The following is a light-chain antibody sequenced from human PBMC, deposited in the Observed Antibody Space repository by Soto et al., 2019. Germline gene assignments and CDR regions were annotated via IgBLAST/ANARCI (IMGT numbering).Light chain of an antibody. J-gene: IGLJ1*01. CDR2: EVN. CDR1: SSDVGGYNY. CDR3: CSYAASSNV. Sequence: QSALTQPPSASGSPGQSVAISCTGTSSDVGGYNYVSWYQQHPGKAPKLMIYEVNKRPSGVPDRFSGSKSGNTASLTVSGLQAEDEADYYCCSYAASSNVFATGTKVTVL. V-gene: IGLV2-8*01.